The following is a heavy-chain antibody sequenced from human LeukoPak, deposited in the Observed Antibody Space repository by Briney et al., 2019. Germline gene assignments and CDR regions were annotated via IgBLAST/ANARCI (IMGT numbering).Heavy chain of an antibody. D-gene: IGHD6-19*01. CDR2: IYYSGST. J-gene: IGHJ6*03. CDR1: GGSISSYY. Sequence: KPSETLSLTCTVSGGSISSYYWSWIRQPPGKGLEWIGYIYYSGSTNYNPSLKSRVTISVDTSKNQFSLKLSSVTAADTAVYYCARAGLAVAARGYYYYYMDVWGTGTTVTISS. CDR3: ARAGLAVAARGYYYYYMDV. V-gene: IGHV4-59*01.